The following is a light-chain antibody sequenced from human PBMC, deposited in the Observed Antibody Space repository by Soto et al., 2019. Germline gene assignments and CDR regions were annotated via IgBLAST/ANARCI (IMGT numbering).Light chain of an antibody. Sequence: DIQMTQSPSSLSASVGDRVTITCRASQTIDKYLNWYQEKPGKAPKLLIYTTSTLQSEVPSRFSGSGSETDFTLTISSLQPEDFATCYCQQSYSTPLTFGGGTKVEIK. V-gene: IGKV1-39*01. J-gene: IGKJ4*01. CDR3: QQSYSTPLT. CDR1: QTIDKY. CDR2: TTS.